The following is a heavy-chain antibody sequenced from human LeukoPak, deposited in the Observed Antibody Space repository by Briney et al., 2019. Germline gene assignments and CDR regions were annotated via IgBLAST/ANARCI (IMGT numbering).Heavy chain of an antibody. V-gene: IGHV1-18*01. Sequence: ASVKLSCKASGYTFMSHGISWVRQAPGQGLEWMGWISGSSSNTNYAQRLQGRVTMTTDTSTTTAYMELRSLRSDDTAVYYCARATGSWGHDGFDIWGEGTMVTVSS. CDR2: ISGSSSNT. J-gene: IGHJ3*02. CDR1: GYTFMSHG. D-gene: IGHD3-16*01. CDR3: ARATGSWGHDGFDI.